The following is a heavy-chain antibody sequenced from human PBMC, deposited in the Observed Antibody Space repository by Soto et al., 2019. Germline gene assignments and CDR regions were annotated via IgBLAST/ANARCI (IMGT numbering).Heavy chain of an antibody. CDR3: ARALDTAMVVSGFDY. D-gene: IGHD5-18*01. Sequence: ASVKVSCKASGGTFSSYAISWVRQAPGQGLEWMGGIIPIFGTANYAQKFQGRVTITADESTSTAYMELSSLRSEDTAVYYCARALDTAMVVSGFDYWGQGTLVTVAS. CDR2: IIPIFGTA. CDR1: GGTFSSYA. V-gene: IGHV1-69*13. J-gene: IGHJ4*02.